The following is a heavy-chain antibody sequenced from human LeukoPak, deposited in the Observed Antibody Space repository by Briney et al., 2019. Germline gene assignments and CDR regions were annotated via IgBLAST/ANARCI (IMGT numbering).Heavy chain of an antibody. Sequence: GGSLRLSCAASGFTFRRYAMRWARQAPGRGGEGVSDISGSGGSTYYADSVKGRFTISRDNSKNTLYLQMNSLRAEDTAVYYCAKALSGPAATADWFDPWGQGTLVTVSS. CDR2: ISGSGGST. V-gene: IGHV3-23*01. D-gene: IGHD2-2*01. J-gene: IGHJ5*02. CDR3: AKALSGPAATADWFDP. CDR1: GFTFRRYA.